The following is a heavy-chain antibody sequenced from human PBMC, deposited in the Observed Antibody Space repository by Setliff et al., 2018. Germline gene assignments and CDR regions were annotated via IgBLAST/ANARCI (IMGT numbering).Heavy chain of an antibody. CDR3: ARGRNIAARLLDS. CDR2: INHRGST. CDR1: GGTFSDYS. Sequence: SSETLSLTCAAYGGTFSDYSWTWIRQPPGKGLEWIGEINHRGSTNYNASLKSRATISTDTSKDQFSLKLISMSAADTAVYFCARGRNIAARLLDSWGQGALVTVSS. V-gene: IGHV4-34*01. D-gene: IGHD6-6*01. J-gene: IGHJ4*02.